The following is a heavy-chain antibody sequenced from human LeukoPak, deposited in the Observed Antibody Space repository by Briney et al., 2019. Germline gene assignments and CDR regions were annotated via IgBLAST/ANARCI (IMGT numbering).Heavy chain of an antibody. V-gene: IGHV3-30*18. Sequence: PGGSLRLSCAASGFTFSSYGMHWVRQAPGEGLEWVAVMSFDGSHTYYADSVKGRFTISRDNSKNTLYLQMNSLRAEDTAVYYCAKERVDWRYFDYWGQGTLVTVSS. D-gene: IGHD3-9*01. J-gene: IGHJ4*02. CDR2: MSFDGSHT. CDR3: AKERVDWRYFDY. CDR1: GFTFSSYG.